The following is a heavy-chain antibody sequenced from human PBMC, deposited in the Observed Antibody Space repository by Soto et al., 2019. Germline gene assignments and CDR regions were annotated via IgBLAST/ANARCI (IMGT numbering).Heavy chain of an antibody. CDR1: GGSISNSSYC. CDR3: ASFRLEVRGLFMGGGYYFDY. D-gene: IGHD3-10*01. Sequence: SQTLSLTWPVAGGSISNSSYCWGWLRQPPGKGLEWIGSIYYSGSTYYNPSLKSRVTISVDTSKNQFSLKLSSVTAADTAVYYCASFRLEVRGLFMGGGYYFDYWGQGTLVTVSS. J-gene: IGHJ4*02. V-gene: IGHV4-39*01. CDR2: IYYSGST.